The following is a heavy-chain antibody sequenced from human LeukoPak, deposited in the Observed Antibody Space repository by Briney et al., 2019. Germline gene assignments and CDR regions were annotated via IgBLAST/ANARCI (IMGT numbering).Heavy chain of an antibody. Sequence: GGSLRLSCVGSGFTFSNYAMTWVRQAPGKGLEWVSGISSRGGTTYYADSVKGRFTISRDNSKNTLYLQMNSLRAEDTAVYYCAKDSRYYYDSSGYYPLGGAFDIWGQGTMVTVSS. J-gene: IGHJ3*02. CDR3: AKDSRYYYDSSGYYPLGGAFDI. V-gene: IGHV3-23*01. CDR2: ISSRGGTT. D-gene: IGHD3-22*01. CDR1: GFTFSNYA.